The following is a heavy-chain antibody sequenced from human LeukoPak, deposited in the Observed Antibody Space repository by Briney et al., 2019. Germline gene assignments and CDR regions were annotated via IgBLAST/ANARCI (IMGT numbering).Heavy chain of an antibody. CDR1: GLTFRNYG. V-gene: IGHV3-23*01. Sequence: PGGSLRLSCAASGLTFRNYGMNWVRQPTGKGLEWVSAISGSGDSTYHADSVRGRFTVSRDNSKNTLYLQMKSLRAEDTAVYYCARDVKAARTGYFHYWGQGALVTVSS. CDR3: ARDVKAARTGYFHY. J-gene: IGHJ4*02. D-gene: IGHD6-6*01. CDR2: ISGSGDST.